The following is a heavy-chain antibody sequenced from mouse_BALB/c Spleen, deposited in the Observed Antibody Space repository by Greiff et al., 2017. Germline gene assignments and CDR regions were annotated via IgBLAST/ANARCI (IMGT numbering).Heavy chain of an antibody. CDR1: GFNIKDTY. V-gene: IGHV14-3*02. CDR2: IDPANGNT. Sequence: EVKVVESGAELVKPGASVKLSCTASGFNIKDTYMHWVKQRPEQGLECIGRIDPANGNTKYDPKFQGKATITADTSSNTAYLQLSSLTSEDTAVYYCARSPRWAMDYWGQGTSVTVSS. CDR3: ARSPRWAMDY. J-gene: IGHJ4*01.